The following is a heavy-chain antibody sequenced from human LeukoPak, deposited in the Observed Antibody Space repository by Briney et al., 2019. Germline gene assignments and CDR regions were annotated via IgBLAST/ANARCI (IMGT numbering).Heavy chain of an antibody. CDR2: IRSTSSHI. CDR3: ARAPYSSGFVDTHGVDY. D-gene: IGHD6-19*01. V-gene: IGHV3-21*04. J-gene: IGHJ4*02. Sequence: GGSLRLSCAASGFTFSTYSMNWVRQAPGKGLEWVSYIRSTSSHIDYADSVKGRFTISRDNAKNSVYLQMNSLRAEDTAVYYCARAPYSSGFVDTHGVDYWGQGTLVTISS. CDR1: GFTFSTYS.